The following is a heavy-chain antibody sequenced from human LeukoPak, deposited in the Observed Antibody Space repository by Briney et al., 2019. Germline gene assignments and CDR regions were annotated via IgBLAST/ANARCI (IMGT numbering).Heavy chain of an antibody. CDR3: AWGTGYCSSTSCSSYYFDY. D-gene: IGHD2-2*01. J-gene: IGHJ4*02. Sequence: SVKVSCKASGGTFSRYAISWVRQAPGQGLEWMGGIIPIFGTANYAQKFQGRVTITADESTSTAYMELSSLRSEDTAVYYCAWGTGYCSSTSCSSYYFDYWGQGTLVTVSS. CDR1: GGTFSRYA. V-gene: IGHV1-69*01. CDR2: IIPIFGTA.